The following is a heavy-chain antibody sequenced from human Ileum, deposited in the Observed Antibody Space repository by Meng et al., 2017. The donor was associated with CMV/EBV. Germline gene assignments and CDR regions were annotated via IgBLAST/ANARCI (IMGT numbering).Heavy chain of an antibody. J-gene: IGHJ4*02. CDR3: AREASLYYGSGSYYSDY. D-gene: IGHD3-10*01. V-gene: IGHV3-7*01. CDR2: IKQDGSEK. CDR1: GFTFSSYW. Sequence: GESLKISCAASGFTFSSYWMSWVRQAPGKGLEWVANIKQDGSEKYYVDSVKGRFTISRDNAKNSLYLQMNSLGAEDTAVYYCAREASLYYGSGSYYSDYWGQGTLVTVSS.